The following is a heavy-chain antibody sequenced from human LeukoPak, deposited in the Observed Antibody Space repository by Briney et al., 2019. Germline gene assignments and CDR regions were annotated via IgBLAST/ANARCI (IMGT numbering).Heavy chain of an antibody. CDR3: ASSLLAAAVVRC. CDR1: GFTFSSYA. D-gene: IGHD6-13*01. Sequence: GRSLRLSCAASGFTFSSYAMHWVRQAPGKGLEWVAVISYDGSNKYYADSVKGRFTISRDNSKNTLYLQMNSLRAEDTAVYYCASSLLAAAVVRCWGQGTLVTVSS. CDR2: ISYDGSNK. J-gene: IGHJ4*02. V-gene: IGHV3-30-3*01.